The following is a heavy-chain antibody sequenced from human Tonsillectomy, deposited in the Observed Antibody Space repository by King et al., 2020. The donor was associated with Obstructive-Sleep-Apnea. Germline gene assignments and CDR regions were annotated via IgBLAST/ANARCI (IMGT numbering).Heavy chain of an antibody. CDR3: ARVHSSGYYYGFDY. CDR2: IYYSGST. Sequence: VQLQESGPGLVKPSETLALTCTVSNGSVRSGSYYWSWIRQPPGKGLEWIGYIYYSGSTNYNPSPKSRVTISVDTSKNQLSLKLSSVTAADTAVYFCARVHSSGYYYGFDYWGQGTLVTVSS. V-gene: IGHV4-61*01. CDR1: NGSVRSGSYY. D-gene: IGHD3-22*01. J-gene: IGHJ4*02.